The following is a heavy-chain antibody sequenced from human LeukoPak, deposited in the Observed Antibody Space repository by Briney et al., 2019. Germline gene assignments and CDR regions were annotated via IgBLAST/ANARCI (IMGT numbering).Heavy chain of an antibody. D-gene: IGHD3-16*01. V-gene: IGHV4-4*09. CDR3: ARFTYTTRPSDV. CDR2: IYSSGST. CDR1: GGSISGYY. Sequence: SETLSLTCSVSGGSISGYYWSWIRQPPGQTLEWIGYIYSSGSTNYNPSLQSRVTMSVDTSMNQFSLRLSSVTAADTAVYYCARFTYTTRPSDVWGKGTTVTVSS. J-gene: IGHJ6*04.